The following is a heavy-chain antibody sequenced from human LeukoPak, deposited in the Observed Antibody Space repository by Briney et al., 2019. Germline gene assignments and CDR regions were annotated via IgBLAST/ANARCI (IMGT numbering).Heavy chain of an antibody. D-gene: IGHD3-9*01. V-gene: IGHV2-5*02. CDR1: GFSLSTSGVG. J-gene: IGHJ4*02. Sequence: ESGPTLVNPTQTLTLTCTFSGFSLSTSGVGVGWIRQPPGKALEWLALIYWDDDKRYSPSLKSRLTITKDTSKNQVVLTMTNMDPVDTATYYCAHFRLHYDILTGYYPPYYFDYWGQGTLVTVSS. CDR2: IYWDDDK. CDR3: AHFRLHYDILTGYYPPYYFDY.